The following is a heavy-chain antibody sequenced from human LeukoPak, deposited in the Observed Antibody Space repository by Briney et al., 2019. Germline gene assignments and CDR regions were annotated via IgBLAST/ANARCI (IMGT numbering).Heavy chain of an antibody. D-gene: IGHD6-19*01. CDR2: ISYDGSNK. CDR3: ARGRSSGWSDAFDI. CDR1: GFTFSSYA. J-gene: IGHJ3*02. V-gene: IGHV3-30-3*01. Sequence: PGGSLRLSCAASGFTFSSYAMHWVRQAPGKGLEWVAVISYDGSNKYYADSVKGRFTISRDNSKNTLYLQMNSLRAEDTAVYYCARGRSSGWSDAFDIWGQGTMVTVSS.